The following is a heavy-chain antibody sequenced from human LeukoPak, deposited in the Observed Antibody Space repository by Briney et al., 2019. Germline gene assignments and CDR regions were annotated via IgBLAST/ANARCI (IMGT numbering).Heavy chain of an antibody. CDR3: AKDPVPGFYYYGSGSVDY. V-gene: IGHV3-23*01. Sequence: GGSLRLSCAASGFTVSSNYMSWVRQAPGKGLEWVSAISGSGGSTYYADSVKGRFTISRDNSKNTLYLQMNSLRAEDTAVYYCAKDPVPGFYYYGSGSVDYWGQGTLVTVSS. CDR1: GFTVSSNY. J-gene: IGHJ4*02. CDR2: ISGSGGST. D-gene: IGHD3-10*01.